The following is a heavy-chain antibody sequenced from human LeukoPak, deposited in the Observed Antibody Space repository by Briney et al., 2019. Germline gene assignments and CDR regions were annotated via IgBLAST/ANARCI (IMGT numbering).Heavy chain of an antibody. CDR1: GGSINNYY. CDR2: VYYSGST. J-gene: IGHJ6*03. D-gene: IGHD5-24*01. V-gene: IGHV4-59*12. Sequence: SETLSLTCSVSGGSINNYYWSWIRQPPGKGLEWIGHVYYSGSTKYNPSLKSRVTMSVDTSKNQFSLKLRSATAADTAVYYCARDGYKYDYYYYMDVWGKGTTVTISS. CDR3: ARDGYKYDYYYYMDV.